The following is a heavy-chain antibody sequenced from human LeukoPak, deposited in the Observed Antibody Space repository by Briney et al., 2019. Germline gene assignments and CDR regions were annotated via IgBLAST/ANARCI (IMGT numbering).Heavy chain of an antibody. J-gene: IGHJ6*03. Sequence: SETLSLTCTVSGGSISSYYWSWIRQPAGKGLEWIGRIYTSGSTNYNPSLKSRVTMSVDTSKNQFSLKLSSVTAADTAVYYCARSNRGGSPNYYYYMDVWGKGTTVTVSS. CDR2: IYTSGST. CDR3: ARSNRGGSPNYYYYMDV. CDR1: GGSISSYY. D-gene: IGHD3-10*01. V-gene: IGHV4-4*07.